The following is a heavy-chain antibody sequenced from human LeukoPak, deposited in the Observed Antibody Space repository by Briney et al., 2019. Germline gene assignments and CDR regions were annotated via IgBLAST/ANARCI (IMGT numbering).Heavy chain of an antibody. CDR3: ARSLDTAMVGY. Sequence: SETLSLTCTVSGGSISSSSYYWGWIRQPPGKGLEWIGSIYYSGSTYYNPSLKSRVTISVDTSKNQFSLKLSSVTAADTAVYYCARSLDTAMVGYWRQGTLVTVSS. V-gene: IGHV4-39*01. J-gene: IGHJ4*02. D-gene: IGHD5-18*01. CDR1: GGSISSSSYY. CDR2: IYYSGST.